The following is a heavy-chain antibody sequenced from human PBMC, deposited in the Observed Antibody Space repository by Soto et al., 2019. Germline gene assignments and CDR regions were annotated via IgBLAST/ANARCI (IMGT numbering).Heavy chain of an antibody. Sequence: QVHLVQYGAEVKKPGASVKVSCKGSGYICTTYGITWVRQAPGQGLEWMGWISAHNGNTNYAQKLQGRVTVTRDTSTSTAYMELRNLRSDDTAVYYCARGRYGDYWGQGALVTVSS. CDR1: GYICTTYG. D-gene: IGHD1-1*01. CDR3: ARGRYGDY. J-gene: IGHJ4*02. V-gene: IGHV1-18*01. CDR2: ISAHNGNT.